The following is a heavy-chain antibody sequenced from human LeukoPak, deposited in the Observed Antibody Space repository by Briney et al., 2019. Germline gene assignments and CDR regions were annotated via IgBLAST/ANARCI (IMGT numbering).Heavy chain of an antibody. CDR2: ISAGGGSS. J-gene: IGHJ4*02. CDR1: GFTLSNYA. CDR3: ARERPFDY. D-gene: IGHD1-1*01. Sequence: GGSLRLSCAASGFTLSNYAMTWVRQAPGKGLEWVSRISAGGGSSYHADSVKGRFTISRDNSKSTLYLQMNSLRAEDTAVYYCARERPFDYWGQGTLVTVSS. V-gene: IGHV3-23*01.